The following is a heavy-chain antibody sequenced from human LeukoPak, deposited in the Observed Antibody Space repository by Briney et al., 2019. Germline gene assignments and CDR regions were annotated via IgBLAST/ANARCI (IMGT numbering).Heavy chain of an antibody. D-gene: IGHD2-2*01. CDR3: AKNGFHCTGTSCYSTSYYFDY. Sequence: GGSLRLSCAASGFTFGSYAMSWVRQAPGKGLQWVSAISGGGGSTYYADSVKGRFTISRDNSKNTLYLQMNSLRAEDAAVYYCAKNGFHCTGTSCYSTSYYFDYWGQGTLVTVSS. V-gene: IGHV3-23*01. J-gene: IGHJ4*02. CDR1: GFTFGSYA. CDR2: ISGGGGST.